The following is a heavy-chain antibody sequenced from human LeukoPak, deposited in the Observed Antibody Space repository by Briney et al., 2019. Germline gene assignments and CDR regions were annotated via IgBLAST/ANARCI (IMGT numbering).Heavy chain of an antibody. CDR3: ARGAAFDI. V-gene: IGHV3-30*02. J-gene: IGHJ3*02. CDR1: GFTFSSYS. CDR2: IRYDGSNK. Sequence: GGSLRLSCAASGFTFSSYSMNWVRQAPGKGLEWVAFIRYDGSNKYYADSVKGRFTISRDNSKNTLYLQMNSLRAEDTAVYYCARGAAFDIWGQGTMATVSS.